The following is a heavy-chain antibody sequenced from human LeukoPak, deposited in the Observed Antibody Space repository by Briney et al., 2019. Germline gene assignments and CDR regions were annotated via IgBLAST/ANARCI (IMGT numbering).Heavy chain of an antibody. J-gene: IGHJ5*02. CDR1: GGTFSSYA. V-gene: IGHV1-69*05. CDR2: IIPIFCTA. CDR3: ARDALPGYSSSWYWFDP. Sequence: SVKVSCKASGGTFSSYAISWVRQAPGQGLEWMGGIIPIFCTANYAQKFQGRVTITTDESTRTAYMELSSLRSEDTAVYYCARDALPGYSSSWYWFDPWGQGTLVTVSS. D-gene: IGHD6-13*01.